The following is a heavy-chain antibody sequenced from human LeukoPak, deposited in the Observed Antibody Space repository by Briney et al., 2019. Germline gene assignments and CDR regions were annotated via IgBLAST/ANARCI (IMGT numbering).Heavy chain of an antibody. V-gene: IGHV4-34*01. J-gene: IGHJ4*02. CDR2: IYYSGST. Sequence: SETLSLTCAVYGGSFSGYYWSWIRQPPGKGLEWIGSIYYSGSTYYNPSLKSRVTISVDTSKNQFSLKLSSVTAADTAVYYCARDLESEIAVAGTWGQGTLVTVSS. CDR3: ARDLESEIAVAGT. CDR1: GGSFSGYY. D-gene: IGHD6-19*01.